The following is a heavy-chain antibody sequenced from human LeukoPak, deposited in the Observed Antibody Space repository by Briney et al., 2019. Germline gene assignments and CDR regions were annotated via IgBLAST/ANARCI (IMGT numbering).Heavy chain of an antibody. D-gene: IGHD3-10*02. Sequence: SETLSLTCAVYGGSFSGYYWSWIRQPPGKGMELIGEINHSGSTNFNPSLKIRVTISVDTSKNQFSLKLSSVTAADTAVYYCARGYGGDVRGVIGWFDPWGQGTLVTVSS. CDR3: ARGYGGDVRGVIGWFDP. CDR1: GGSFSGYY. J-gene: IGHJ5*02. V-gene: IGHV4-34*01. CDR2: INHSGST.